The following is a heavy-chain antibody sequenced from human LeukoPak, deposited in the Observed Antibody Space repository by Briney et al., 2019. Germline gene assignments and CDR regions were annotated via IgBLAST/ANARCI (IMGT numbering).Heavy chain of an antibody. J-gene: IGHJ6*02. V-gene: IGHV3-21*01. CDR1: GFTFSNYD. D-gene: IGHD3-10*01. Sequence: GGSLRLSCAASGFTFSNYDMNWVRQAPGKGLEWVSSISSSRGYIYYADSVKGRFTISRDNAKSSLYLQMNSLRAEDTAVYYCARAPHYFGSGSYHNSNHYGMDVWGQGTTVTVSS. CDR2: ISSSRGYI. CDR3: ARAPHYFGSGSYHNSNHYGMDV.